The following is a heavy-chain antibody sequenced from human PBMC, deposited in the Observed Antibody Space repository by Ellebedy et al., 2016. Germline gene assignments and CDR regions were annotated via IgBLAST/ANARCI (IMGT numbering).Heavy chain of an antibody. J-gene: IGHJ6*02. Sequence: GGSLRLXXVTSGFSFSRSSLNWVRQAPGKGLQWISYINGNSTNIYYADSVKGRFTIFRDNSQNKLYLQMDSLRADDTAVYYCAKGKSSGEYYYYGMDVWGQGTTVTVSS. D-gene: IGHD3-10*01. CDR2: INGNSTNI. CDR3: AKGKSSGEYYYYGMDV. CDR1: GFSFSRSS. V-gene: IGHV3-48*01.